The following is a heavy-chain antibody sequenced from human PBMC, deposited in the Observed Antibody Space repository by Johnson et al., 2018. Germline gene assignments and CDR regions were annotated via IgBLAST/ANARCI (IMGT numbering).Heavy chain of an antibody. CDR2: IKSKTDGGPT. CDR3: TTSGGRVGGLFQH. J-gene: IGHJ1*01. V-gene: IGHV3-15*07. D-gene: IGHD3-10*01. Sequence: VQLVQSGGGLVKPGGSLRLSCAASGFTFSNAWMNWVRQAPGKGLEWVGRIKSKTDGGPTDYAAPGKGRVTISREDSKKTLYLQMNSLKTEDTAVYNCTTSGGRVGGLFQHWGQGTLVTVSS. CDR1: GFTFSNAW.